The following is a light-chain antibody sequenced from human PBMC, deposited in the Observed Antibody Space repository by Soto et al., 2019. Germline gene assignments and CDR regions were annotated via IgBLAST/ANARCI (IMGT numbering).Light chain of an antibody. J-gene: IGKJ1*01. CDR3: VQFAHFPRT. CDR2: QVS. CDR1: QSLVHGDGNTY. V-gene: IGKV2-24*01. Sequence: DVVLTQTPLSSPVTLGQPASISCRSSQSLVHGDGNTYLSWFQQRPGQTPRLLIYQVSNRFSGVPDRFSGSGAGTDFTLKISRVEAEDVAVYYCVQFAHFPRTFGQGTKVEIK.